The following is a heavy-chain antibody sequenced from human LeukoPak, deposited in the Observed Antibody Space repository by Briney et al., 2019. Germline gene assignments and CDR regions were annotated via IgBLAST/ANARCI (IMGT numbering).Heavy chain of an antibody. CDR1: GGSISSSSYY. D-gene: IGHD4-23*01. J-gene: IGHJ4*02. CDR2: IYYSGST. V-gene: IGHV4-39*01. Sequence: SETLSLTCTVSGGSISSSSYYWGWVRQPPGKGLEWIGSIYYSGSTYYNPSLKSRVTISVDTSKNQFSLKLSSVTAADTAVYYCARRIVVTRGFDYWGQGTLVTVSS. CDR3: ARRIVVTRGFDY.